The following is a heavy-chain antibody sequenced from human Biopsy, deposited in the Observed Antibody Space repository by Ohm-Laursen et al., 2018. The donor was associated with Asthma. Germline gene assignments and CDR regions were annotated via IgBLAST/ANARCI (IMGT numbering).Heavy chain of an antibody. Sequence: SLRLSCAASGFTFSGYTMNWVRQAPGKGLEWVSSITSSSSYIFYADSVKGRFTISRDNPRNSLYLHMNGLKPEDTAVYYCAKPLNTYNFYAYDVWGQGTTVVVSS. CDR3: AKPLNTYNFYAYDV. D-gene: IGHD5/OR15-5a*01. CDR1: GFTFSGYT. J-gene: IGHJ6*02. V-gene: IGHV3-21*04. CDR2: ITSSSSYI.